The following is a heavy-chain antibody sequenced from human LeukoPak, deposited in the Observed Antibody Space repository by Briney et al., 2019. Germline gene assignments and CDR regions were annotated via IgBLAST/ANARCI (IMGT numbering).Heavy chain of an antibody. D-gene: IGHD3-10*01. J-gene: IGHJ4*02. CDR2: ISWNSGSI. CDR1: GFTFDDYA. V-gene: IGHV3-9*01. Sequence: GGSLRPSCAASGFTFDDYAMHWVRQAPGKGLEWVSGISWNSGSIGYADSVKGRFTISRDNAKNSLYLQMNSLRAEDTALYYCAKDREELLWFGEFSEWGQGTLVTVSS. CDR3: AKDREELLWFGEFSE.